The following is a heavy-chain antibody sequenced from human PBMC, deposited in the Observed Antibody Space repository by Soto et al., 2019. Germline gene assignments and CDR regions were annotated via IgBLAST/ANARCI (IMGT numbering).Heavy chain of an antibody. V-gene: IGHV3-30-3*01. Sequence: GGSLRLSCAASGFTFSSYAMHWVRQAPGRGLEWVAVISSDGNNKYYADSVKGRFTISRDNSKNTLYLRMNSLRAEDRAVYYCARGTAGGSEAWYFDYWCQGTLVDASP. J-gene: IGHJ4*02. CDR3: ARGTAGGSEAWYFDY. CDR2: ISSDGNNK. CDR1: GFTFSSYA. D-gene: IGHD3-10*01.